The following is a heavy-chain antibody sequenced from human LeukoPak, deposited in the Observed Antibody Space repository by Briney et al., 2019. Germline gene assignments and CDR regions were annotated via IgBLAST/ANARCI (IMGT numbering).Heavy chain of an antibody. Sequence: GGSLRLSCAASGFTFSSYSMNWVRQAPGKGLEWVSYISSSSSTIYYADSVKGRFTISGDNAKNSLYLQMNSLRAEDTAVYYCARDRHQHYYDSSGYSWGQGTLVTVSS. D-gene: IGHD3-22*01. CDR1: GFTFSSYS. CDR2: ISSSSSTI. V-gene: IGHV3-48*04. CDR3: ARDRHQHYYDSSGYS. J-gene: IGHJ4*02.